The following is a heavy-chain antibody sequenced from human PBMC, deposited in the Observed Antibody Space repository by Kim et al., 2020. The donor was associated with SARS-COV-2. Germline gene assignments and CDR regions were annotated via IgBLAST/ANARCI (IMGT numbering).Heavy chain of an antibody. CDR2: IHRDGTIT. J-gene: IGHJ2*01. V-gene: IGHV3-74*01. CDR1: GFSLSTYV. Sequence: GGSLRLSCAASGFSLSTYVMNWFRQTPGEGLEWVSRIHRDGTITVYADSVKGRFTISRDNSKNTLYLHINNLRPEDTAIYYCASVRNWY. CDR3: ASVRNWY.